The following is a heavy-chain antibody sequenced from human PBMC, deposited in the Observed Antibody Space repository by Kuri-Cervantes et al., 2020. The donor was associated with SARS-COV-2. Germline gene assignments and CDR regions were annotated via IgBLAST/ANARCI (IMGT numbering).Heavy chain of an antibody. D-gene: IGHD3/OR15-3a*01. CDR2: ISSTSSYI. Sequence: GESLKISCAASGFTFSSYSMNWVRQAPGKGLEWVSSISSTSSYIYYADSVKGRFTISRDNSKNTLYLQVNSVRAEDTAVYYCAKDTLLWTPRGHNWFDPWGQGTLVTVSS. CDR3: AKDTLLWTPRGHNWFDP. V-gene: IGHV3-21*04. CDR1: GFTFSSYS. J-gene: IGHJ5*02.